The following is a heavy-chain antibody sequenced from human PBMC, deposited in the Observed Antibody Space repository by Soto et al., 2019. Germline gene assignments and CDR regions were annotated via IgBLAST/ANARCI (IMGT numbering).Heavy chain of an antibody. V-gene: IGHV2-26*01. CDR1: GLSLSSGRLG. CDR2: IFSNDDK. CDR3: ALIKDCSRTDCYLASFDP. D-gene: IGHD2-2*01. Sequence: SGPTLVNPTETLTLTCTVSGLSLSSGRLGVSWIRQPPGKALEWLAHIFSNDDKSYSTSLRSRLTISKDTSRGQVVLTMTNMETMDSATYYCALIKDCSRTDCYLASFDPWGQGTMVTVSS. J-gene: IGHJ5*02.